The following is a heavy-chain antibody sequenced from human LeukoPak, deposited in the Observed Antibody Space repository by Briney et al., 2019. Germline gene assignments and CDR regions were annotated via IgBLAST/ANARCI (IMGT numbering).Heavy chain of an antibody. D-gene: IGHD3-10*01. J-gene: IGHJ4*02. V-gene: IGHV3-23*01. CDR3: AKVTYHGSGSYYKYYFDY. CDR1: GFTFSSYA. Sequence: GGSLRLSCAASGFTFSSYAMRWVRQAPGKGLEWVSAISGSGGSTNYADSVKGRFTISRDNSKNTLYLQMNSLRAEDTAVYYCAKVTYHGSGSYYKYYFDYWGQGTLVTVSS. CDR2: ISGSGGST.